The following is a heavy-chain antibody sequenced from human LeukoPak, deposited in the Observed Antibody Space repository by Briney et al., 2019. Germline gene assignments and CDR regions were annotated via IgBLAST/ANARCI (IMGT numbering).Heavy chain of an antibody. CDR3: ARAGYSYGIISYFDS. J-gene: IGHJ4*02. D-gene: IGHD5-18*01. V-gene: IGHV4-39*01. CDR1: GGSISSSSHY. CDR2: VST. Sequence: PSETLSLTCTVSGGSISSSSHYWGWIRQPPGKGLEWIGVSTYYNPSLKNRVTIFRDTSKNQFSLKLSSVTAADTAIYYCARAGYSYGIISYFDSWGQGTLVTVSS.